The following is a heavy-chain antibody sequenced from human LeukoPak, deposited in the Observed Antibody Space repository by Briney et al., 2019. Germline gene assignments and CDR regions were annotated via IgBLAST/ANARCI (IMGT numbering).Heavy chain of an antibody. D-gene: IGHD6-6*01. CDR2: ISSSSSYI. V-gene: IGHV3-21*01. Sequence: GGSLRLSCAASGFTFSSYSMNWVRQAPGKGLEWVSSISSSSSYIYYAESVKGRFTISRDNAKNSLYLQMNSLRAEDTAVYYCARDAVEYSSSSVGDYWGQGTLVTVPS. CDR1: GFTFSSYS. CDR3: ARDAVEYSSSSVGDY. J-gene: IGHJ4*02.